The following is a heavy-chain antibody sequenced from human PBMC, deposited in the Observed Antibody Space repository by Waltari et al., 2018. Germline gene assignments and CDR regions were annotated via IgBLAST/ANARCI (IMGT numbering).Heavy chain of an antibody. V-gene: IGHV1-24*01. Sequence: QVQLVQSGAEVKTPGASVKVSCKVSGYTLTELSLPWVRQAPGKWLEWMGGFDPEDGETIYAQKFQGRVTMTEDTSTDTAYMELSSLRSEDTAVYYCATGYYYDSNPGNAFDIWGQGTMVTVSS. D-gene: IGHD3-22*01. CDR2: FDPEDGET. J-gene: IGHJ3*02. CDR1: GYTLTELS. CDR3: ATGYYYDSNPGNAFDI.